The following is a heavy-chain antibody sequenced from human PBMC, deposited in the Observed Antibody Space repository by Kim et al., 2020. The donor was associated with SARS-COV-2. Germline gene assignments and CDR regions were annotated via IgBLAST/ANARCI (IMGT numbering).Heavy chain of an antibody. V-gene: IGHV3-74*01. CDR2: T. D-gene: IGHD3-10*01. CDR3: ARGGISAGFDF. J-gene: IGHJ3*01. Sequence: TSNADSMKGRIPISRDNAKNALYLQMKGLSDEDTAVYYCARGGISAGFDFWGHGTMVTVSS.